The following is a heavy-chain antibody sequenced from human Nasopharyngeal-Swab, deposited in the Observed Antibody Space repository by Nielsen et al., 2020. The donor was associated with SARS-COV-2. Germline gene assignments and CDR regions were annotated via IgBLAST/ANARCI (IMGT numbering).Heavy chain of an antibody. D-gene: IGHD3-16*01. CDR2: IWYDGSNK. Sequence: WIRQPPGKGLEWVAVIWYDGSNKYYADSVKGRFTISRDNSKNTLYLQMNSLRAEDTAVYYCAREAGTFRAFDIWGQGTMVTVSS. CDR3: AREAGTFRAFDI. V-gene: IGHV3-33*01. J-gene: IGHJ3*02.